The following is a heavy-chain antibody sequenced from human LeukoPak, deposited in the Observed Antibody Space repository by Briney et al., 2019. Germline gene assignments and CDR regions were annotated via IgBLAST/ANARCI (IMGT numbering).Heavy chain of an antibody. CDR3: ARVGPFITMVRVPYYFDY. D-gene: IGHD3-10*01. Sequence: PSETLSLTCAVYGESLNSYYWSWVRQPPGEGLEWIGEIYESGTTEYNPSLKSRVTISMVPSKQQFSLKLSSVTAADTAVYYCARVGPFITMVRVPYYFDYWGQGTLVTVSS. V-gene: IGHV4-34*01. J-gene: IGHJ4*02. CDR2: IYESGTT. CDR1: GESLNSYY.